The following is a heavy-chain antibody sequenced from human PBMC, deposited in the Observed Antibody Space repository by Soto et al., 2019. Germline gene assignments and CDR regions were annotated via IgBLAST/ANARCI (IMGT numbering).Heavy chain of an antibody. J-gene: IGHJ6*02. Sequence: QVQLVQSGAEVKKPGASVTVSCKASGYTFSTYLIAWVRQAPGQGLEWMGWISISTGDTDYAQNLQGRVTLTTDKSSSTAYMDLRSLRPDDTALYYCARDGPGRPYGMDVWGQGTPVIVSS. V-gene: IGHV1-18*01. CDR1: GYTFSTYL. CDR3: ARDGPGRPYGMDV. CDR2: ISISTGDT. D-gene: IGHD6-6*01.